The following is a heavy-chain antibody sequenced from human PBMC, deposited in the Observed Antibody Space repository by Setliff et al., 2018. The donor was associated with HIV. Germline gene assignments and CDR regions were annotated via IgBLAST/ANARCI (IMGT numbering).Heavy chain of an antibody. V-gene: IGHV4-38-2*01. CDR3: ARAAAGNTGPFDL. D-gene: IGHD4-17*01. CDR2: IYYSGST. CDR1: GYSISSGYY. Sequence: AETLSLTCAVSGYSISSGYYWGWIRQPPGKGLEWIGYIYYSGSTNYNPSLKSRVTMSVDTSKNQFSLKLTSVTASDTAVYYCARAAAGNTGPFDLWGQGSQVTVSS. J-gene: IGHJ4*02.